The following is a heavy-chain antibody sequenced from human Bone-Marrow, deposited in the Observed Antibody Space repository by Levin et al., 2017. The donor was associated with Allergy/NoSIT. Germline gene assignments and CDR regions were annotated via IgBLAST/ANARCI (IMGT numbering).Heavy chain of an antibody. Sequence: GESLKISCKASGYSFSSFYLHWVRQAPGQRLEWVGIINPRDGATVSAQKFQGRVSMTRDTSTDTVYMELSSLRSGDTAVYYCAKTPYRVFATAVPYYFDYWGQGTLVTVSS. J-gene: IGHJ4*02. CDR2: INPRDGAT. V-gene: IGHV1-46*01. CDR3: AKTPYRVFATAVPYYFDY. D-gene: IGHD2-21*02. CDR1: GYSFSSFY.